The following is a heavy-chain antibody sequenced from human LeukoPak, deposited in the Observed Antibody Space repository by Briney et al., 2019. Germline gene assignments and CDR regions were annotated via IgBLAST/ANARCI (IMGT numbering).Heavy chain of an antibody. CDR2: ISRSGSTI. CDR3: ASGYDLPY. CDR1: TFTFSSYE. J-gene: IGHJ4*02. V-gene: IGHV3-48*03. Sequence: PGGSLRLSCAASTFTFSSYEMNWVRQAPGKGLGWISYISRSGSTIYYADSVKGRFTISRDNAKSSLYLQMNSLRAEDTAVYYCASGYDLPYWGQGTLVTVSS. D-gene: IGHD5-12*01.